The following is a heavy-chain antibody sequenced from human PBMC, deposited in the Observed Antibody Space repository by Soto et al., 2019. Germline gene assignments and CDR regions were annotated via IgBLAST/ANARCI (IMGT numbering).Heavy chain of an antibody. CDR3: ARAYSPSGNPTIDY. CDR1: GGSFSGYY. Sequence: SETLSLTCAVYGGSFSGYYWSWIRQPPGKGLEWIGEINHSGSTNYNPSLKSRVTISVDTSKNQFSLKLSSVTAADTAVYYCARAYSPSGNPTIDYWGQGTLVTVSS. D-gene: IGHD2-21*01. J-gene: IGHJ4*02. V-gene: IGHV4-34*01. CDR2: INHSGST.